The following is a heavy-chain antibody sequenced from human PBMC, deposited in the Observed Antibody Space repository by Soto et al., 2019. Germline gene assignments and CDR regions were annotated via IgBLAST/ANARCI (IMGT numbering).Heavy chain of an antibody. CDR3: ARGGGSPDY. Sequence: QVQLQESGPGLVKPSETLSLTCTVSGGSISSYYWSWIRQPPGKGLEWIGYIYYSGSTNYTPSLKSRLTISVDTPRNQFSLKLSSVTAADTAVYYCARGGGSPDYWGQGTLVTVSS. V-gene: IGHV4-59*08. CDR2: IYYSGST. CDR1: GGSISSYY. J-gene: IGHJ4*02. D-gene: IGHD1-26*01.